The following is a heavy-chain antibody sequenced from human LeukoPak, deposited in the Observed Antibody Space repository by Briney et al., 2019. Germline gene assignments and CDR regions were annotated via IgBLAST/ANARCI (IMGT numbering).Heavy chain of an antibody. V-gene: IGHV3-23*01. CDR1: GFTFSSYS. CDR3: AKHCSGYCNTASEKRFDP. D-gene: IGHD2-2*03. J-gene: IGHJ5*02. CDR2: IGSNSVPT. Sequence: GESLRLSCAASGFTFSSYSMNWVRQAPGKGLEWVSGIGSNSVPTVYADSVKGRFTISRDNSKSMLYLQMDSLRVEDTAVYYCAKHCSGYCNTASEKRFDPWGQGTLVTVSS.